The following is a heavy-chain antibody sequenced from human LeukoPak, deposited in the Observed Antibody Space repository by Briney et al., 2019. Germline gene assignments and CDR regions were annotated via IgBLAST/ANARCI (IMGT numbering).Heavy chain of an antibody. D-gene: IGHD3-22*01. CDR3: ARRDYYDSSGYYYFDY. CDR1: GGSISSSSYY. CDR2: IYYSGST. Sequence: PSETLSLTCTVSGGSISSSSYYWGWIRQPPGKGLEWIGSIYYSGSTYYNPSLKSRVTISVDTSKNQFSLKLSSVTAADTAVYYCARRDYYDSSGYYYFDYWGQGTLVTVSS. J-gene: IGHJ4*02. V-gene: IGHV4-39*07.